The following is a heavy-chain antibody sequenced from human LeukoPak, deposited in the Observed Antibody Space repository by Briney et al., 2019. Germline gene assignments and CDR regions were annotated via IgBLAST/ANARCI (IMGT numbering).Heavy chain of an antibody. CDR3: ASIDYDPWVDY. J-gene: IGHJ4*02. CDR1: GGSFSGYY. CDR2: INHSGST. Sequence: PSETLSLTCAVYGGSFSGYYWSWIRQPPGKGLEWIGEINHSGSTNYNPSLKSRVTISVDTSKNQLSLKLSSVTAADTAVYYCASIDYDPWVDYWGQGTLVTVSS. D-gene: IGHD3-3*01. V-gene: IGHV4-34*01.